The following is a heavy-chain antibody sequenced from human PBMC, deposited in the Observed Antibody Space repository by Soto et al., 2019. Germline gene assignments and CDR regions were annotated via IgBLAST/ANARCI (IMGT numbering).Heavy chain of an antibody. CDR3: ARGDPHYYDSSGYFRY. V-gene: IGHV4-30-4*01. J-gene: IGHJ4*02. Sequence: QVQLQESGPGLVKPSQTLSLTYTVSGGSISSGDYYWSWIRQPPGKGLEWIGYIYYSGNTYYNPSLKSRVTISVDTSKNQFSLKLSSVTAADTAVYYCARGDPHYYDSSGYFRYWGQGTLVTVSS. D-gene: IGHD3-22*01. CDR1: GGSISSGDYY. CDR2: IYYSGNT.